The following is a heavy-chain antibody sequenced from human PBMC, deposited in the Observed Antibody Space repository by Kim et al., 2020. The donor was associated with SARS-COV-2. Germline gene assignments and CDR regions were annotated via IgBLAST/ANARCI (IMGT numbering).Heavy chain of an antibody. V-gene: IGHV4-34*01. D-gene: IGHD6-13*01. CDR3: ARGPGYSSSWYFDY. J-gene: IGHJ4*02. Sequence: NPSLKSRVTISVDTSKNQFSLKLSSVTAADTAVYYCARGPGYSSSWYFDYWGQGTLVTVSS.